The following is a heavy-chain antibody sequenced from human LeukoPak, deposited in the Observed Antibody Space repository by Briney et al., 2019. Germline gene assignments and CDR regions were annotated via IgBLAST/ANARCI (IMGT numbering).Heavy chain of an antibody. CDR1: GGSISDSSFY. CDR2: MSYSGIT. V-gene: IGHV4-39*01. CDR3: ANLGIYSYFNL. D-gene: IGHD5-18*01. J-gene: IGHJ4*02. Sequence: SETLSPTGRVTGGSISDSSFYWGWVRQAPGKGLDWIGGMSYSGITFYNPSLKSRVIISADTSKNQFSLRLTSVTAADTAVYYCANLGIYSYFNLWGRGPRVSVSS.